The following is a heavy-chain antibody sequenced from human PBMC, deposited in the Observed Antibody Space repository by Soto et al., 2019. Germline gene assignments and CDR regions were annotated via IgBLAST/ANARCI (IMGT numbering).Heavy chain of an antibody. CDR3: ARGVYYYGSGSYYNFDY. Sequence: SETLSLTCTVSGGSISSGGYYWSWIRQHPGKGLEWIGYIYYSGSTYYNPSLKSRVTISVDTSKNQFSLKLSSVTAADTAVYYCARGVYYYGSGSYYNFDYWGQGTLVTVSS. CDR2: IYYSGST. CDR1: GGSISSGGYY. V-gene: IGHV4-31*03. D-gene: IGHD3-10*01. J-gene: IGHJ4*02.